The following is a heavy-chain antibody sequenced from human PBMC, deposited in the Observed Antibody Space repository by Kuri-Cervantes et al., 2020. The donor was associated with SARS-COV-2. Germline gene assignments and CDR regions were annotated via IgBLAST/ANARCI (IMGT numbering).Heavy chain of an antibody. CDR1: GGTFSSYA. D-gene: IGHD1-26*01. Sequence: SVKVSCKASGGTFSSYAISWVRQAPGQGLEWMGGIIPIFGTASYAQKFQGRVTITADESTSTAYMELSSLRSEDTAVYYCARKGGGVGATLYGMDVWGQGTTVTVSS. CDR2: IIPIFGTA. V-gene: IGHV1-69*13. CDR3: ARKGGGVGATLYGMDV. J-gene: IGHJ6*02.